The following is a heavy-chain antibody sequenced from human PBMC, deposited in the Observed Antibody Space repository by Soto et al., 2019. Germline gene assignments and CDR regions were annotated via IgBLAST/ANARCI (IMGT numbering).Heavy chain of an antibody. D-gene: IGHD5-12*01. V-gene: IGHV1-18*01. Sequence: ASVKVSCKASGYTFTSYGISWVRQAPGQGLEWMGWISAYNGNTNYAQKLQGRVTMTTATSTSTAYMELRSLRSDDTAVYYCARPNPPLYSGYDFYYYYMDVWGKGTTVTVSS. CDR1: GYTFTSYG. J-gene: IGHJ6*03. CDR3: ARPNPPLYSGYDFYYYYMDV. CDR2: ISAYNGNT.